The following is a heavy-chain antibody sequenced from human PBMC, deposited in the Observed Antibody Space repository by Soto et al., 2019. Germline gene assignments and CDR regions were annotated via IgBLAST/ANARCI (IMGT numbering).Heavy chain of an antibody. Sequence: ASVKVSCKASGYTFSSYYMHWVRQAPGQGLEWVGVINPSGGTTNSAQKFQGRVTMTRDTSTSTAYMELSSLRSEDTAVYYCAKGHAYLFDSWGQGTLVTVSS. CDR1: GYTFSSYY. J-gene: IGHJ4*02. CDR3: AKGHAYLFDS. V-gene: IGHV1-46*03. CDR2: INPSGGTT. D-gene: IGHD2-2*02.